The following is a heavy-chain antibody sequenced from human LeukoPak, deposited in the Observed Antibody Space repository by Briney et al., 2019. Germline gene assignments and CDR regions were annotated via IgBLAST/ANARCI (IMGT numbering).Heavy chain of an antibody. CDR3: AREYYDSSGYYPVPYYYYMDV. CDR1: GFTFSSYS. CDR2: ISSSSSTI. V-gene: IGHV3-48*01. D-gene: IGHD3-22*01. Sequence: PGGSLRLSCAASGFTFSSYSMNWVRQAPGKGLEWVSYISSSSSTIYYADSVKGRFTISRDNAKNSLYLQMNSLRAEDTAVYYCAREYYDSSGYYPVPYYYYMDVWGEGTTVTVSS. J-gene: IGHJ6*03.